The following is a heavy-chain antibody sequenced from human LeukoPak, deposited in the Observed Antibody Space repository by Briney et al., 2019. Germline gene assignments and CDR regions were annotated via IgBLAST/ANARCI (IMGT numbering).Heavy chain of an antibody. CDR1: GFTFSSYA. V-gene: IGHV3-64*01. CDR3: ARGPSSGYYYGWFDP. J-gene: IGHJ5*02. Sequence: GGSLRLSCAASGFTFSSYAMHRVRQAPGKGLEYVSAISSNGGSTYYANSVKGRFTISRDNSKNTLYLQMGSLRAEDMAVYYCARGPSSGYYYGWFDPWGQGTLVTVSS. D-gene: IGHD3-22*01. CDR2: ISSNGGST.